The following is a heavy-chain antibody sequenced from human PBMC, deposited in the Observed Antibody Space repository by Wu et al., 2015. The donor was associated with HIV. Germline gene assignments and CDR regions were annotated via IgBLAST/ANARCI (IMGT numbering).Heavy chain of an antibody. Sequence: QVQLGAGLGREVKKPGASVRVSCKASGYIFNSYDINWVRQTPGQGLEWMGWMNPNSGSTGYAQKFQGRVTMTRDTSISTAYMILSGLTSEDTAVYYCARTRNYYFGMDVWGQGTTVTVSS. J-gene: IGHJ6*02. CDR1: GYIFNSYD. V-gene: IGHV1-8*01. D-gene: IGHD1-14*01. CDR3: ARTRNYYFGMDV. CDR2: MNPNSGST.